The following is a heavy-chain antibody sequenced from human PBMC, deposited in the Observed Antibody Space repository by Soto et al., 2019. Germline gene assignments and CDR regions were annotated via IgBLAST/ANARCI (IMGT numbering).Heavy chain of an antibody. CDR2: ISGSGGST. D-gene: IGHD3-10*01. Sequence: GGSLRLSCAASGFTFSSVAMSWVCQAPGKGLEWVSAISGSGGSTYYADSVKGRFTISRDNSKNTLYLQMNSLRAEDTAVYYCAKSSAMVRDYGMDVWGQGTTVTVSS. V-gene: IGHV3-23*01. CDR3: AKSSAMVRDYGMDV. CDR1: GFTFSSVA. J-gene: IGHJ6*02.